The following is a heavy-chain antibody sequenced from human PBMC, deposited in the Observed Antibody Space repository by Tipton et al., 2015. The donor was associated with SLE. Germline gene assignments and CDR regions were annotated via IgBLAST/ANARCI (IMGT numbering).Heavy chain of an antibody. CDR2: INPKSGAT. CDR1: GYTFTDHY. J-gene: IGHJ6*03. CDR3: AGTSGAHGEYGVGYEYYFYVDV. Sequence: QLVQSGPEVKKPGASVKVSCKASGYTFTDHYIHWVRQAPGQGLEWMGWINPKSGATTYAQKFLVRVTMTRETSISTAYMELSGLRSDDTAVYYCAGTSGAHGEYGVGYEYYFYVDVWGQGTTVTVSS. D-gene: IGHD4-17*01. V-gene: IGHV1-2*02.